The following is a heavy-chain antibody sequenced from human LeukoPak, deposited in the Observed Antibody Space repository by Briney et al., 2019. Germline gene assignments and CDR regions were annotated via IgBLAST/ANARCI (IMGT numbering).Heavy chain of an antibody. Sequence: PSETLSLTCTVSGGSISSSSYYWGWIRQPPGKGLEWIGSIYYSGSTYYNPSLKSRVTISVDTSKNQFSLKLSSVTAADTAVYYCARRSTPVGVISDYWGQGTLVTVSS. CDR3: ARRSTPVGVISDY. CDR2: IYYSGST. J-gene: IGHJ4*02. V-gene: IGHV4-39*01. D-gene: IGHD2-21*01. CDR1: GGSISSSSYY.